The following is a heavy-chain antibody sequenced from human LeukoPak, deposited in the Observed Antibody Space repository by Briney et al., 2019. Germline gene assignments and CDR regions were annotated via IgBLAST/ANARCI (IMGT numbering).Heavy chain of an antibody. CDR1: GGSFNNDY. CDR3: VRDRGPNLHYYIDV. CDR2: ISNNGGT. Sequence: SETLSLTCSVSGGSFNNDYWSWIRQTPGKGLEWIGYISNNGGTIYNPSLKTRVTISVDMSKNQFFLKLASVTAADTAVYFCVRDRGPNLHYYIDVWGKGTTVTVSS. D-gene: IGHD1-7*01. V-gene: IGHV4-59*01. J-gene: IGHJ6*03.